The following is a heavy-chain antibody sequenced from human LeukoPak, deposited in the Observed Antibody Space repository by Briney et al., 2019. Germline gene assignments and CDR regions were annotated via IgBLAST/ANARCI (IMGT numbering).Heavy chain of an antibody. J-gene: IGHJ4*02. CDR2: VYYSGST. CDR1: GGSISSSSYY. V-gene: IGHV4-39*01. Sequence: SETLSLTCTVSGGSISSSSYYWGWIRQPPGKGLEWIGSVYYSGSTYYNPSLKSRVTISVDTSKNQFSLKLSSVTAADTAVYYCARIYFLSSGWPYYFDYWGQGTLVTVSS. D-gene: IGHD6-19*01. CDR3: ARIYFLSSGWPYYFDY.